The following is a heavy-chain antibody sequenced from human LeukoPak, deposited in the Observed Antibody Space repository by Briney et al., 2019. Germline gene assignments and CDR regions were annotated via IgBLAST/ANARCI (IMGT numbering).Heavy chain of an antibody. V-gene: IGHV4-4*07. CDR3: ARTLWSGYPQYNWFDP. CDR2: IYST. CDR1: GGSISSYS. Sequence: SETLSLTCTVSGGSISSYSWSWIRQPAGKGLEWIGRIYSTNYNPSLKSRVTISVDTSKNQFSLKLSSVTAADTAVYYCARTLWSGYPQYNWFDPWGQGTLVTVSS. J-gene: IGHJ5*02. D-gene: IGHD3-3*01.